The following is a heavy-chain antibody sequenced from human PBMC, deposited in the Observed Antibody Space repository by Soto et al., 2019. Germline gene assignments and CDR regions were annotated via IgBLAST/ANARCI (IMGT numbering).Heavy chain of an antibody. D-gene: IGHD6-6*01. V-gene: IGHV1-69*06. CDR1: VGTFRIYA. CDR2: IIPISGTA. J-gene: IGHJ6*02. Sequence: SVKVSCKASVGTFRIYAISWVRQAPGQGLEWMGGIIPISGTAIHAQKFQGRVTITADKSTSTAYMELSSLRSEDTAVYYCARAGGQLARPEPFYYYYGMDVWGQGTTVTVSS. CDR3: ARAGGQLARPEPFYYYYGMDV.